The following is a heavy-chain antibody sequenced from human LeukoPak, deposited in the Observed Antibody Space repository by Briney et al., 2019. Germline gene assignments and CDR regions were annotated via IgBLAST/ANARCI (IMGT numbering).Heavy chain of an antibody. D-gene: IGHD6-6*01. V-gene: IGHV1-2*02. CDR2: INPNSGGT. CDR1: GYTFTGYY. J-gene: IGHJ4*02. CDR3: ARAFTIAARYYFDY. Sequence: ASVKVSCKASGYTFTGYYMHWVRQAPGQGLEWMGWINPNSGGTNYAQKFQGRVTMTRDTSISTAYMELSSLRSEDTAVYYCARAFTIAARYYFDYWGQGTLVTVSS.